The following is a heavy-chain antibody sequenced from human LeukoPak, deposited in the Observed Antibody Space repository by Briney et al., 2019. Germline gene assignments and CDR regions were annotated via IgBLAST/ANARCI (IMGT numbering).Heavy chain of an antibody. D-gene: IGHD1-26*01. CDR3: AREVYELRAKYYFDY. Sequence: SETLSLTCTVSGGSISSGGYYWSWIRQHPGKGLEWIGYIYYSGSTYYNPSLKSRVTISVDTSKNQFSLKLSSVTAADTAVYYCAREVYELRAKYYFDYWGQGTLVTVSS. CDR1: GGSISSGGYY. V-gene: IGHV4-31*03. J-gene: IGHJ4*02. CDR2: IYYSGST.